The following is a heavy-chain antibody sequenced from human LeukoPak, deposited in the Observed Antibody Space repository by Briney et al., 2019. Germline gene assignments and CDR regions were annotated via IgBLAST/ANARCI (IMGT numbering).Heavy chain of an antibody. D-gene: IGHD2-2*01. J-gene: IGHJ5*02. CDR2: ISGSGDST. V-gene: IGHV3-23*01. CDR1: GSTFSDYA. Sequence: GSLRLSCAASGSTFSDYALCCVRPAPAKGLQWVSVISGSGDSTYHADSVKGRFTISRDNFRNTLYLQMTSLRAEDTAVYYCVKDGRCTTTTCSSHWFDPWGQGTRVTVSS. CDR3: VKDGRCTTTTCSSHWFDP.